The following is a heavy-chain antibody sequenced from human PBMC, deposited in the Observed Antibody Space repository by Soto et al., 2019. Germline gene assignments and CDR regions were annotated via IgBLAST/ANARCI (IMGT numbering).Heavy chain of an antibody. Sequence: PGGSLRLSCAASGFTFSSYSMNWVRQAPGKGLEWVSYISSSSSTIYYADSVKGRFTISRDNAKNSLYLQMNSLRAEDTAVYYCARDRPEGKTFYDFWSGYFIEYWGQGTLVTVSS. CDR2: ISSSSSTI. J-gene: IGHJ4*02. V-gene: IGHV3-48*04. D-gene: IGHD3-3*01. CDR1: GFTFSSYS. CDR3: ARDRPEGKTFYDFWSGYFIEY.